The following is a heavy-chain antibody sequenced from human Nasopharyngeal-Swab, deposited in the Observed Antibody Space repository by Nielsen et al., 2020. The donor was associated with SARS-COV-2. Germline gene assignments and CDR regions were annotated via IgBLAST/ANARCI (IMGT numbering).Heavy chain of an antibody. V-gene: IGHV4-34*01. CDR1: GGSFSAYY. D-gene: IGHD2-2*01. CDR2: INHSGST. J-gene: IGHJ6*03. Sequence: SETLSLTCAVYGGSFSAYYWGWIRQPPGKGLEWIAEINHSGSTNYNPSLKSRVTLSMDTSMNQFSLELRSVTAADTAVYYCARGLSGIVPAPILGLGPYYYYYYMDVWGKGTTVTVSS. CDR3: ARGLSGIVPAPILGLGPYYYYYYMDV.